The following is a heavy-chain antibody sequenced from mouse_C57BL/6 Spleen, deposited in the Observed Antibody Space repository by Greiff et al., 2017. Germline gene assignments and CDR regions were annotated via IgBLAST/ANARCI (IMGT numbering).Heavy chain of an antibody. D-gene: IGHD1-1*01. V-gene: IGHV5-9-1*02. Sequence: EVHLVESGEGLVKPGGSLKLSCAASGFTFSSYAMSWVRQTPEKRLEWVAYISSGGDYIYYADTVKGRFTISRDNARNTLYLQMSSLKSEDTAMYYCTREGIYYGSRGGYFDVWGTGTTVTVSS. J-gene: IGHJ1*03. CDR1: GFTFSSYA. CDR3: TREGIYYGSRGGYFDV. CDR2: ISSGGDYI.